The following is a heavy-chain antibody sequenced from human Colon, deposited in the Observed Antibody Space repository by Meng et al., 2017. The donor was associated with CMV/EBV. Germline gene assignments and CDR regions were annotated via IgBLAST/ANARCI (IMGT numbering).Heavy chain of an antibody. CDR2: IFHSGAS. CDR3: ADPPAGL. J-gene: IGHJ4*02. Sequence: SLHFVVSGGSLSGTNWWNWVRQPPGGGLEWIGEIFHSGASNYNPSLKSRATISIDNSKNQFSLRLTSVTVADTAVYFCADPPAGLWGQGVLVTVSS. CDR1: GGSLSGTNW. V-gene: IGHV4-4*01. D-gene: IGHD3-16*01.